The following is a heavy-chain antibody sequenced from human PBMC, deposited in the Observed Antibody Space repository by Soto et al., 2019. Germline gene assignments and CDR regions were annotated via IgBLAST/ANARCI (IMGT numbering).Heavy chain of an antibody. D-gene: IGHD3-9*01. V-gene: IGHV1-18*04. CDR2: ISAYNGNT. CDR3: ATSDILTGYYYFDY. J-gene: IGHJ4*02. CDR1: GYTFTSYG. Sequence: ASVKVSCKASGYTFTSYGISWVRQAPGQGLEWMGWISAYNGNTNYAQKLQGRVTMTTDTSTSTAYMELRSLRSDDTAVYYCATSDILTGYYYFDYWGQGTLVTVSS.